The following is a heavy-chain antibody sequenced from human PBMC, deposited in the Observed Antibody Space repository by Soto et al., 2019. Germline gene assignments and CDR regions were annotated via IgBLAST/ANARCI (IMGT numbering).Heavy chain of an antibody. Sequence: GGFLRLSCAASGFTFDDYAMHWVRQAPGKGLEWVSGISWNSGSIGYADSVKGRFTISGDNAKNSLYLQMNSLRAEDTALYYCAKDAEDIVVVVAATTRNYYYYYMDVWGKGTTVTVSS. CDR1: GFTFDDYA. J-gene: IGHJ6*03. CDR3: AKDAEDIVVVVAATTRNYYYYYMDV. CDR2: ISWNSGSI. V-gene: IGHV3-9*01. D-gene: IGHD2-15*01.